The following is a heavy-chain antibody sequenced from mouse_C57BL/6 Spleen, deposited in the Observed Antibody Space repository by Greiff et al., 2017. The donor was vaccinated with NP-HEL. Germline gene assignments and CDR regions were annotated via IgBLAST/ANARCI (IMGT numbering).Heavy chain of an antibody. CDR3: ARGIDYGNYLPFDY. D-gene: IGHD2-1*01. V-gene: IGHV1-22*01. Sequence: EVQLQQSGPELVKPGASVKMSCKASGYTFTDYNMHWVKQSHGKSLEWIGYINPNNGGTSYNQKFKGKATLTVNKSSSTAYMELRSLTSEDPAVYYCARGIDYGNYLPFDYWGQGTTLTVSS. J-gene: IGHJ2*01. CDR2: INPNNGGT. CDR1: GYTFTDYN.